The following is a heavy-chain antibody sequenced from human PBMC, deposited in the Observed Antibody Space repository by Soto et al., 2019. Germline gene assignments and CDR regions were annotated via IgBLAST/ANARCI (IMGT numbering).Heavy chain of an antibody. D-gene: IGHD2-15*01. CDR1: GGTFSTHA. Sequence: SVKVSCKASGGTFSTHAIIWVRQAPGHGLEWMGGIIPISGTTYYTQKFQGRVTITADEPTSTAFMELSSLKSEDTAVFYCARGYCSGGNCYSGMDVWGQGTMVTV. CDR3: ARGYCSGGNCYSGMDV. V-gene: IGHV1-69*13. CDR2: IIPISGTT. J-gene: IGHJ6*02.